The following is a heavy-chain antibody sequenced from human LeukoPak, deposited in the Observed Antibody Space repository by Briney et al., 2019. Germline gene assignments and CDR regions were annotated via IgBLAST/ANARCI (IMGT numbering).Heavy chain of an antibody. J-gene: IGHJ4*02. V-gene: IGHV3-7*01. CDR1: GLTFSNNW. CDR2: INPDGSDK. D-gene: IGHD1-7*01. CDR3: ARHSDWSYDY. Sequence: GGSLRLSCAASGLTFSNNWMTWVRQAPGKGLEWLANINPDGSDKYYVDSMKGRFAISRDNAMNSLYLQIDGLRDDDTAVYYCARHSDWSYDYWGQGTLVTVSS.